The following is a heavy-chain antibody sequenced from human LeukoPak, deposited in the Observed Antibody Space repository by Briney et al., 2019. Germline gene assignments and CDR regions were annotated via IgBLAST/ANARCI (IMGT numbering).Heavy chain of an antibody. CDR3: ARALTAMLFDY. J-gene: IGHJ4*02. CDR1: GGTFSSYA. D-gene: IGHD2-21*02. CDR2: IIPILGIA. V-gene: IGHV1-69*04. Sequence: EASVKVSCKASGGTFSSYAISWVGQAPGQGLEWMGRIIPILGIANYAQKFQGRVTITADKSTSTAYMELSSLRSEDTAVYYCARALTAMLFDYWGQGTLVTVSS.